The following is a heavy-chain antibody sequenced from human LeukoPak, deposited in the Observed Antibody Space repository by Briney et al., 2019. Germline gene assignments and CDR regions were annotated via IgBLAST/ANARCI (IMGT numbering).Heavy chain of an antibody. Sequence: GGSLRLSCAASGFTFSSYEMNWVRQAPGKGLEWVSYISSSGSTIYYADSVKGRFTISRDNSKNTLYLQMNSLRAEDTAVYYCAKVTGTTFGWGQGTLVTVSS. D-gene: IGHD1-1*01. CDR1: GFTFSSYE. J-gene: IGHJ4*02. CDR2: ISSSGSTI. V-gene: IGHV3-48*03. CDR3: AKVTGTTFG.